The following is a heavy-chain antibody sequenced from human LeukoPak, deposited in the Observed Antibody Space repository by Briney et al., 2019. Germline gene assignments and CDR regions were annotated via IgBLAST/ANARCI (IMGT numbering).Heavy chain of an antibody. CDR3: AKSENWLSPPWMDV. V-gene: IGHV3-30*02. CDR2: IRYDGSNK. D-gene: IGHD3-9*01. Sequence: GGSLRLSCAASGFTFSSYGMHWVRQAPGKGLEWVAFIRYDGSNKYYADSVKGRFTISRDNSKNTLYLQMNSLRAEDTAVYYCAKSENWLSPPWMDVWGKGTTVTVSS. J-gene: IGHJ6*04. CDR1: GFTFSSYG.